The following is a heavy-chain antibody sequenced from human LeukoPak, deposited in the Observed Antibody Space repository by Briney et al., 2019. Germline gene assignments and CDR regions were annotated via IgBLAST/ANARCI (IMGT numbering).Heavy chain of an antibody. CDR3: ARETGATKAADY. CDR1: GGTFSSYA. J-gene: IGHJ4*02. D-gene: IGHD1-26*01. CDR2: IIPIFGTA. Sequence: SVKVSCKASGGTFSSYAISWVRQAPGQGLEWMGGIIPIFGTANYAQKFQGRVTITADESTSTAYMELSSLRSEDTAVYYCARETGATKAADYWGQGTLVTISS. V-gene: IGHV1-69*13.